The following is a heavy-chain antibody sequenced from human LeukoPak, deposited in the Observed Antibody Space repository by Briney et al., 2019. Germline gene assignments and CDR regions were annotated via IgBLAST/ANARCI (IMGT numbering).Heavy chain of an antibody. Sequence: ASVKVSCKASGYTFTSYDINWVRQATGQGLEWMGWMNPNSGNTGYAQKFQGRVTMTEDTSTDTAYMELSSLRSEDTAVHYCATDPQYCSSTSCYMRDYWGQGTLVTVSS. J-gene: IGHJ4*02. CDR2: MNPNSGNT. D-gene: IGHD2-2*02. CDR3: ATDPQYCSSTSCYMRDY. V-gene: IGHV1-8*01. CDR1: GYTFTSYD.